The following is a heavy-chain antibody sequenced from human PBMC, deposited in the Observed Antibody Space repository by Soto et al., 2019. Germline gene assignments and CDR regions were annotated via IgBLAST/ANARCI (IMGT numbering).Heavy chain of an antibody. D-gene: IGHD2-8*01. CDR3: VKDGRVYAIPADFDY. CDR1: GFAFSEYA. Sequence: EVQLLESGGGLVQPGGSLRLSCAASGFAFSEYAMNWVRQAPGKGLEWVSVISGTGRSTYYADSVKGRFTISRDNSKNTVYLHRNSLRAEDTAVYYCVKDGRVYAIPADFDYWGQGTLVTVSS. V-gene: IGHV3-23*01. CDR2: ISGTGRST. J-gene: IGHJ4*02.